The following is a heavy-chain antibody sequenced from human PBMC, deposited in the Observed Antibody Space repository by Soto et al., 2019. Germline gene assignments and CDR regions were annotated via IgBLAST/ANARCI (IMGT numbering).Heavy chain of an antibody. D-gene: IGHD3-22*01. CDR3: ARFRGGDSSGCFDY. V-gene: IGHV3-33*01. CDR1: GFTFSSYG. J-gene: IGHJ4*02. Sequence: QVQLVESGGGVGQRGRSLRLSCAASGFTFSSYGMHWVRQAPGKGLEWVAVIWYDGSKQFYADSVKGRFTISRDNSKNTLYLQMNSLTAEDTAVYYCARFRGGDSSGCFDYWGQGTLVTVSS. CDR2: IWYDGSKQ.